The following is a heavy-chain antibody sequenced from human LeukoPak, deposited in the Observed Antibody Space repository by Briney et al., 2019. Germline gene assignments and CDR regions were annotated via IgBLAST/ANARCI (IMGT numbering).Heavy chain of an antibody. CDR3: ATEKPVAGTFLDY. CDR2: IYSGGST. CDR1: GFTSNY. Sequence: HPGGSLRLSCAASGFTSNYMSRVRQAPGKGLEWVSVIYSGGSTDYAGSVRGRFTISRDKSKNTTYLQMNNMRAEDTAVYYCATEKPVAGTFLDYWGQGTLVIVSS. V-gene: IGHV3-53*01. D-gene: IGHD6-19*01. J-gene: IGHJ4*02.